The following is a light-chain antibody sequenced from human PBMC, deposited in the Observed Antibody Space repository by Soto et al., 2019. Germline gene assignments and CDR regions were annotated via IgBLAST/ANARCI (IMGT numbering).Light chain of an antibody. CDR1: SSDVGGYGY. V-gene: IGLV2-8*01. CDR3: SSYAGSNNYV. J-gene: IGLJ1*01. Sequence: HSVLTQPPSASGSPGQSVTISCTGTSSDVGGYGYVSWYQQHPGKAPKLMIYEVSKRPSGVPDRFSGSKSGNTASLTVSGLQAEDEADYYCSSYAGSNNYVFGTGTKVTV. CDR2: EVS.